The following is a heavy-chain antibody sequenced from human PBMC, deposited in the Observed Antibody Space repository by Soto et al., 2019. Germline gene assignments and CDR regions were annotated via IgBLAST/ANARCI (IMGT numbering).Heavy chain of an antibody. CDR3: ARGRMSYGSPMWAFDI. CDR1: GGSFSGYY. CDR2: INHSGST. V-gene: IGHV4-34*01. J-gene: IGHJ3*02. D-gene: IGHD3-16*02. Sequence: QVQLQQWGAGLLKPSETLSLTCAVYGGSFSGYYWSWIRQPPGKGLVWIGEINHSGSTNYNPSLKSRVTISVDTSKNQFSLKLSSVTAADTAVYYCARGRMSYGSPMWAFDIWGQGTMVTVSS.